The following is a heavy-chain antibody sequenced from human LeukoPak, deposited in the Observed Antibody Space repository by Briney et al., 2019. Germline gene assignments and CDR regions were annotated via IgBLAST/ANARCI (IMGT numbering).Heavy chain of an antibody. V-gene: IGHV4-34*01. D-gene: IGHD4-17*01. CDR1: GGSFSGYY. J-gene: IGHJ6*02. CDR2: INHGGST. CDR3: ASRTVTTYYYSYAMDV. Sequence: PSETLSLTCAVYGGSFSGYYWSWIRQPPGKGLEWVGQINHGGSTNYHPSLKSRVTISVDTSRNQFSLKLSSVTAADTAVYYCASRTVTTYYYSYAMDVWGQGTTVTVSS.